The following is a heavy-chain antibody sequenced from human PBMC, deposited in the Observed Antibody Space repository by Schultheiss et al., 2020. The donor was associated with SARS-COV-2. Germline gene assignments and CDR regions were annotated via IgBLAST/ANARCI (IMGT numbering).Heavy chain of an antibody. CDR2: ISGSGGST. J-gene: IGHJ3*02. CDR3: ARGGGYCSSTSCLSDDAFDI. V-gene: IGHV3-23*01. D-gene: IGHD2-2*01. CDR1: RFTFSTYA. Sequence: GGSLRLSCAASRFTFSTYAMSWVRQAPGKGLEWVSAISGSGGSTYYADSVKGRFTISRDNSKNTLYLQMNSLRAEDTAVYYCARGGGYCSSTSCLSDDAFDIWGQGTMVTVSS.